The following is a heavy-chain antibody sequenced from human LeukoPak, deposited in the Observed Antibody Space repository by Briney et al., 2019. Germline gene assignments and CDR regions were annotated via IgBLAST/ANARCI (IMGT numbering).Heavy chain of an antibody. J-gene: IGHJ4*02. V-gene: IGHV1-2*02. CDR1: GYIFTDHF. D-gene: IGHD3-3*01. CDR3: ARVRRTGLLEWLF. CDR2: INPNSSDT. Sequence: ASVKVSCKASGYIFTDHFMHWVRQAPGQGLEWMGWINPNSSDTKYAQMFQGRVTMTRDTSTSTAYMELNGLRSDDTAVYYCARVRRTGLLEWLFWGQGTLVTVSS.